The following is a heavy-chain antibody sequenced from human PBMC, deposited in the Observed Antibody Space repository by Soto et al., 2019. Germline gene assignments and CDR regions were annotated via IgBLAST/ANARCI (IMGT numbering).Heavy chain of an antibody. J-gene: IGHJ3*02. CDR1: GFTFDDYA. Sequence: EVQLVESGGGLVQPGRSLRLSCAASGFTFDDYAMHWVRQAPGKGLQWVSGISWNSGSIGYADSVKGRFTISRDNAKNSLYLQMNSLRAEDTALYYCAKAYYGDFDDFDIWGQGTMVTVSS. V-gene: IGHV3-9*01. CDR3: AKAYYGDFDDFDI. D-gene: IGHD4-17*01. CDR2: ISWNSGSI.